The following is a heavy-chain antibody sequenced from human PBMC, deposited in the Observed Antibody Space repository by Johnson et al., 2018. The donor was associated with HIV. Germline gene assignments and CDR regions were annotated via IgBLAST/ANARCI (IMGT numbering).Heavy chain of an antibody. CDR3: AKDISGYGDSVDDAFDI. D-gene: IGHD4-17*01. CDR2: ISYDGSDK. Sequence: QVQLVESGGGLVQPGGSLRLSCVASGFTFSSYAMHWVRQAPGKGLEWVAVISYDGSDKYYADSVKGRFTISRDSSKNTLYLQMTSLRAEDTAFYYCAKDISGYGDSVDDAFDIWGQGTMVTVSS. CDR1: GFTFSSYA. J-gene: IGHJ3*02. V-gene: IGHV3-30*04.